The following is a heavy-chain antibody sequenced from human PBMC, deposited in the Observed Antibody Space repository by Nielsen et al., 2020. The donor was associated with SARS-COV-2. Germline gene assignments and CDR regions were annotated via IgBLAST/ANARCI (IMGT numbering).Heavy chain of an antibody. V-gene: IGHV3-30*18. CDR3: AKGGDV. CDR1: GFTFSSYA. J-gene: IGHJ6*02. CDR2: ASFDGSNK. Sequence: GGSLRLSCAASGFTFSSYAMHWVRQAPGKGLEWVAVASFDGSNKYYADSVKGRFTVSSDSSKNTLYLQMNSLRAEDTAVYYCAKGGDVWGQGTTVTVSS.